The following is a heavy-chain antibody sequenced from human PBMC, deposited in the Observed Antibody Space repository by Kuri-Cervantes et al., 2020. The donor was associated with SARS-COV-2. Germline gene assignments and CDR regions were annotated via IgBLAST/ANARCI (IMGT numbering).Heavy chain of an antibody. CDR2: IKQRGDEK. J-gene: IGHJ4*02. D-gene: IGHD5-18*01. CDR1: GFIFSSYW. Sequence: GGSLRLSCAASGFIFSSYWMSWVRQVPGKGLGWVANIKQRGDEKYYVDSVKGRFTISRDNAQNSLYLEMNSLRGEDTAVYYCARESRYVYGEFDFWGQGTLVTVSS. V-gene: IGHV3-7*03. CDR3: ARESRYVYGEFDF.